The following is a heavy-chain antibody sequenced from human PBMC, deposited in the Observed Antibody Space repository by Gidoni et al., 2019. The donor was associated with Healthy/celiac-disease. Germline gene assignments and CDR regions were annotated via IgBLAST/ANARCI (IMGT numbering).Heavy chain of an antibody. CDR1: GYTFTSYY. CDR3: SRGITMIVVGITTLDY. D-gene: IGHD3-22*01. CDR2: INPSDGST. Sequence: VQLVQSGAEVKKPGASVKVSCKASGYTFTSYYIHWVRQAPGQGLEWMGIINPSDGSTDYAQKFQGRVTMTRDTSTTTVYMELSSLRSEDTAVYYCSRGITMIVVGITTLDYWGQGTLVTVSS. J-gene: IGHJ4*02. V-gene: IGHV1-46*03.